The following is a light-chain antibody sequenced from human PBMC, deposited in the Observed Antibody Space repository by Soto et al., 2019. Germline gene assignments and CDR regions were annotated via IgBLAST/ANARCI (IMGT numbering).Light chain of an antibody. CDR2: DVS. CDR1: SSDVGGYNY. CDR3: CSYAGSYTFYVV. J-gene: IGLJ2*01. Sequence: QSVLTQPRSVSGSPGQSVTISCTGTSSDVGGYNYVSWYQQHPGKAPKLIIYDVSKRPSGVPDRFSGSKSGNTASLTISGLQAEDEADYYCCSYAGSYTFYVVFCGGTKLTVL. V-gene: IGLV2-11*01.